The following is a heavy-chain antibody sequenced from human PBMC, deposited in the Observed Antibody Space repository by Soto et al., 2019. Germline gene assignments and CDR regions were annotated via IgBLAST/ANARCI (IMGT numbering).Heavy chain of an antibody. CDR1: GFIFSTYG. CDR3: ARVRVATTTPYFDY. J-gene: IGHJ4*02. V-gene: IGHV3-64*07. D-gene: IGHD1-1*01. CDR2: INSNGGST. Sequence: VQLVESGGGLVQPGGSLRLSCAASGFIFSTYGLHWVRQAPGKGLEYVSAINSNGGSTYYADSVKGRFIISRDNSKNTLYLQMGSLRAEDMAVYYCARVRVATTTPYFDYWGQGTRVTVSS.